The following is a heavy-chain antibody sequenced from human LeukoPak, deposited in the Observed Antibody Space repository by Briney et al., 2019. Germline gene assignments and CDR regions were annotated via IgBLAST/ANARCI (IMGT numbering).Heavy chain of an antibody. CDR2: INHSGST. D-gene: IGHD2-2*01. Sequence: SETLSLTCAVYGGSFSGYYWSWIRQPPGKGLEWIGEINHSGSTNYNPSLKSRVTISVDTSKNQFSLKLGSVTAADTAVYYCARGSIVVEIEATLQKYYFDYWGQGTLVTVSS. CDR3: ARGSIVVEIEATLQKYYFDY. V-gene: IGHV4-34*01. CDR1: GGSFSGYY. J-gene: IGHJ4*02.